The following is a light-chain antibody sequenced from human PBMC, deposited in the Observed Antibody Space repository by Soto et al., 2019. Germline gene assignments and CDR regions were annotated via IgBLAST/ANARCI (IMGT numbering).Light chain of an antibody. V-gene: IGLV1-40*01. CDR1: NSNIGAGYD. Sequence: QSALTQPPSVTGAPGQRVTISCTGSNSNIGAGYDVHWYLQLPGTAPKLLVYTNNNRPSGVPDRFSGSKSGTSASLAITGLQAEHEADYYCQSYDSRLSAYVFGTGTKVTVL. J-gene: IGLJ1*01. CDR2: TNN. CDR3: QSYDSRLSAYV.